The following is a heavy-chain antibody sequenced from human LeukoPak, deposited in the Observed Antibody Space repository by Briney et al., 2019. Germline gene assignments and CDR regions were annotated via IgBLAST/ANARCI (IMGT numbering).Heavy chain of an antibody. D-gene: IGHD3-22*01. V-gene: IGHV4-59*01. J-gene: IGHJ4*02. CDR2: IYYSGST. CDR3: ATYDNYYDSSGYYAY. CDR1: GGSISSYY. Sequence: SETLSLTCTVSGGSISSYYWSWIRQPPAKGLEWVGYIYYSGSTNYNPSLKSRVTISVDTSKNQFSLKLSSVTAADTAVYYCATYDNYYDSSGYYAYWGQGTLVTVSS.